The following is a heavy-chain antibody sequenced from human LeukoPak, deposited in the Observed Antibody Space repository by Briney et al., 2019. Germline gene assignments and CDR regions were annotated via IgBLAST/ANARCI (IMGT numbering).Heavy chain of an antibody. J-gene: IGHJ5*02. D-gene: IGHD6-19*01. V-gene: IGHV4-59*01. CDR2: IYYSGST. CDR3: ARDHTSGWYNNWFDP. Sequence: SETLSLTCTVSGGSISSYYWSWIRQPPGKGLEWIGYIYYSGSTNYNPSLTSRVTISVDTSKNQFSLKLSSVTAADTAVYYCARDHTSGWYNNWFDPWGQGTLVTVSS. CDR1: GGSISSYY.